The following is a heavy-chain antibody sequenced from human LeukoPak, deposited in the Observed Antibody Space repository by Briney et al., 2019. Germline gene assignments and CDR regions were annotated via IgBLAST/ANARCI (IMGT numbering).Heavy chain of an antibody. Sequence: SETLSLTCTVSGGSISSYYWSWIRQPPGKRLEWIGYIYYSGSTNYKSSLKSRVTISVDTSKNQFSLKLSSVTAADTAVYYCARTTEGGYSYGYFYYYYMDVWGKGTTVTISS. J-gene: IGHJ6*03. CDR1: GGSISSYY. CDR3: ARTTEGGYSYGYFYYYYMDV. CDR2: IYYSGST. D-gene: IGHD5-18*01. V-gene: IGHV4-59*01.